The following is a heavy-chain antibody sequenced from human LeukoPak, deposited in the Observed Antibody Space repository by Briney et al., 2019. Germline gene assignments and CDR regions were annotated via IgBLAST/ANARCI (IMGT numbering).Heavy chain of an antibody. Sequence: GGSLRLSCAASGFSFINYAMSWVRQAPGKGLGWVSGIDESGDSAYYADSVKGRFTISRDNSKNTLSLQMNSLRAEDTAVYYCTRDVTSYGHFDSWGQGTLVTVAS. CDR2: IDESGDSA. CDR1: GFSFINYA. D-gene: IGHD3-16*01. CDR3: TRDVTSYGHFDS. V-gene: IGHV3-23*01. J-gene: IGHJ4*02.